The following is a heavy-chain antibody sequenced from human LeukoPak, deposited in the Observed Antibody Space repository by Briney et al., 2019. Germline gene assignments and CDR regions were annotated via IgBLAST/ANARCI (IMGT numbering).Heavy chain of an antibody. J-gene: IGHJ4*02. CDR2: IRSKANSYAT. CDR3: AKGTMDGGQYYYDSN. V-gene: IGHV3-73*01. CDR1: GFTFSGSA. D-gene: IGHD3-22*01. Sequence: PGGSLRLSCAASGFTFSGSAMHWVRQASGKGLEWVGRIRSKANSYATAYAASVKDRFTISRDDSKDTAYLQMNSLRAEDTAVYYCAKGTMDGGQYYYDSNGGQGTLVTVSS.